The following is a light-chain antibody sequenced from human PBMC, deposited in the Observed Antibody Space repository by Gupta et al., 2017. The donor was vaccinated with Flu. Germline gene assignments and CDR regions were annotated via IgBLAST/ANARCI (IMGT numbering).Light chain of an antibody. CDR1: SANVGNQG. J-gene: IGLJ3*02. CDR2: RNN. V-gene: IGLV10-54*04. CDR3: SAWDSSLSARL. Sequence: TATITCTGNSANVGNQGAAWLQQHRGHPPKLLSYRNNNRPSGISERFSASRSGNTASLTITGLQPEDEADYYCSAWDSSLSARLFGGGTRLTVL.